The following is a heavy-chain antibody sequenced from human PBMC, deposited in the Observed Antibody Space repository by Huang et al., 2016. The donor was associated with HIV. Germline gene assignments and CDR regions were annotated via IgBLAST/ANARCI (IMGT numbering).Heavy chain of an antibody. CDR3: ATSTPDVGAGVLRSAFDI. V-gene: IGHV1-24*01. CDR1: GYPVSELS. J-gene: IGHJ3*02. Sequence: QVQLVESGAELKKPGASVRVSCKVSGYPVSELSLHWVRQAPEKGLEWRGGFDPEEGETIYAQRLQGRVTMTEDTSTDTAYMELSSLRPEDTAVYYCATSTPDVGAGVLRSAFDIWGQGTMVTVSS. CDR2: FDPEEGET. D-gene: IGHD2-15*01.